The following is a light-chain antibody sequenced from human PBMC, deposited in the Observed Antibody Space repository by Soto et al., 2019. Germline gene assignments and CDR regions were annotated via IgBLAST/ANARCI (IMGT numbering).Light chain of an antibody. CDR2: DAS. CDR3: RQYNSYSWT. V-gene: IGKV1-5*01. Sequence: DIQMTQSPSTLSASVGDRVTITCRASQSIGDSLAWYQQKPGKAPKLLIYDASTLESGVPSRFRGSGSGTEFTLTISSLQPDDFATYFCRQYNSYSWTFGRGTKVDI. J-gene: IGKJ1*01. CDR1: QSIGDS.